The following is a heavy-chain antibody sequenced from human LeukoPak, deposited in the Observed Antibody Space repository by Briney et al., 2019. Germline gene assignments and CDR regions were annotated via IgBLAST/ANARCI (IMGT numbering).Heavy chain of an antibody. CDR3: ARDIAVVAATEINWFDP. CDR2: ISAYNGNT. V-gene: IGHV1-18*01. CDR1: VYTFTSYG. D-gene: IGHD2-15*01. J-gene: IGHJ5*02. Sequence: ASVNVSCKASVYTFTSYGISWVRQAPGQGLEWMGWISAYNGNTNYAQKPQDRVTMTTDTSTSTAYMELRSLRCDHTAGYYCARDIAVVAATEINWFDPWGQGTLVTVSS.